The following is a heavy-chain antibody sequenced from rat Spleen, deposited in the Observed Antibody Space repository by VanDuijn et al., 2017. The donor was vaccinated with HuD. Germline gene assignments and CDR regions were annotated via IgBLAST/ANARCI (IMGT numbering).Heavy chain of an antibody. J-gene: IGHJ3*01. CDR3: TTDLRGFGY. CDR1: GFTFSNYD. Sequence: EVQVVESGGGIVQPGRSMKLSCAASGFTFSNYDMVWVRQAPTKGLKWVASISYDGSTPYYRDSVKGRFNISRDNAKSTLYLQMDSLRSEDTATYYCTTDLRGFGYWGQGTLVTVSS. V-gene: IGHV5-20*01. CDR2: ISYDGSTP.